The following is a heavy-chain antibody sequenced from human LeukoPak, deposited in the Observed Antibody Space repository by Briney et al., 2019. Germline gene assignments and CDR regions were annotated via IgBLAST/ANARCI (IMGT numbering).Heavy chain of an antibody. CDR2: INEDGSVK. D-gene: IGHD3-10*01. CDR1: GFTFSRYW. V-gene: IGHV3-7*02. CDR3: AASITMFDY. J-gene: IGHJ4*02. Sequence: GGSLRLSCAASGFTFSRYWMSWVRQAPGKGPEWVANINEDGSVKYYVESVKGRFTISRDNAKNSLYLQMNSLRAEDTAVYYCAASITMFDYWGQGTLVTVSS.